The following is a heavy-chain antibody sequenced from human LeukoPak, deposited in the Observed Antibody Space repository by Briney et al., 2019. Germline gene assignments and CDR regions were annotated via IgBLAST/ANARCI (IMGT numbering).Heavy chain of an antibody. J-gene: IGHJ4*02. CDR2: ISGSGAGT. CDR1: GFTFSIYA. V-gene: IGHV3-23*01. Sequence: TGGSLRLSCAASGFTFSIYAMSWVRKAPGRGLEWVSSISGSGAGTFYADSVKGRFTISRDNSKNTLFLQMNSLRAEDSAIYYCAKDRPNYYDSSGHYYRRNGDYWGQGTLVTVSS. D-gene: IGHD3-22*01. CDR3: AKDRPNYYDSSGHYYRRNGDY.